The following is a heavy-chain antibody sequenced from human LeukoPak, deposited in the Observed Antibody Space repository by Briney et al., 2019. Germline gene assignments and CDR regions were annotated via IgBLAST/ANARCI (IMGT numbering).Heavy chain of an antibody. CDR3: ARWSGYGDSSDY. CDR1: GYSFTTYW. CDR2: IYPGDSDT. Sequence: GESLKISCKGSGYSFTTYWVGLVRQMPGKGLELMGIIYPGDSDTSYSPSFQGQVTISADKSFSTAYLQWSSLKASDAAMYYCARWSGYGDSSDYWGQGTLVTVSS. V-gene: IGHV5-51*01. D-gene: IGHD2-21*01. J-gene: IGHJ4*02.